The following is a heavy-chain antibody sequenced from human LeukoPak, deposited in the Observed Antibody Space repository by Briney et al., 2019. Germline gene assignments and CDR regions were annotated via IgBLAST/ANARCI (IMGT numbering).Heavy chain of an antibody. V-gene: IGHV4-59*12. CDR3: ARGIAAAGLNWFDP. J-gene: IGHJ5*02. CDR2: IYYSGST. CDR1: GGSISSYY. D-gene: IGHD6-13*01. Sequence: PSETLSLTCTVSGGSISSYYWSWIRQPPGKGLEWIGYIYYSGSTNYNPSLKSRVTISVDKSKNQFSLKLSSVTAADTAVYYCARGIAAAGLNWFDPWGQGTLVTVSS.